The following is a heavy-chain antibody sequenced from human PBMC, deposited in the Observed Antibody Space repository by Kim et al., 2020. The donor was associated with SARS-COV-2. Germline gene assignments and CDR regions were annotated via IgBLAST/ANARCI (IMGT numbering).Heavy chain of an antibody. V-gene: IGHV3-23*01. Sequence: GGSLRLSCAASGFTFSSYAMSWVRQAPGKGLEWVSGMSDSARRTYYADSVKGRFAISRDNSKNTLYLQMNSLRAEDTAVYYCAKYVSSDYYYLDYWGQGTPVTVSS. D-gene: IGHD3-22*01. CDR1: GFTFSSYA. CDR2: MSDSARRT. J-gene: IGHJ4*02. CDR3: AKYVSSDYYYLDY.